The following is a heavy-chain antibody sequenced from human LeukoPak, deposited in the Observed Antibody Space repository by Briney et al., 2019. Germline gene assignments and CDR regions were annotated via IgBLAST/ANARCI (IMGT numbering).Heavy chain of an antibody. V-gene: IGHV3-74*01. CDR2: INSDGSST. CDR1: GFTFSSYW. Sequence: PGGSLRLSCAASGFTFSSYWMHWVRHAPGKGLVWVSRINSDGSSTTYADSVKGRFTISRDNAKNTLYLQMNSLRAEDTAVYYCARDGESGSYGYWGQGTLVTVSS. CDR3: ARDGESGSYGY. J-gene: IGHJ4*02. D-gene: IGHD1-26*01.